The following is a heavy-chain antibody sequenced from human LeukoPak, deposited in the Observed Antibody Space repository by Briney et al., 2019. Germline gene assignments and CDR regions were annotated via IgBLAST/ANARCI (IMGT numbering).Heavy chain of an antibody. J-gene: IGHJ1*01. CDR1: GFTFSRDW. V-gene: IGHV3-74*03. CDR2: ISDDGSIT. Sequence: PGGSLRLSCAASGFTFSRDWMHWVRQAPGKGLVWVSRISDDGSITTYADSVQGRFTISRDNAKSTVFLQMNSLRAEDTAVYYCAPGNYYDSRGYYTFGHWGQGTLVTVSS. CDR3: APGNYYDSRGYYTFGH. D-gene: IGHD3-22*01.